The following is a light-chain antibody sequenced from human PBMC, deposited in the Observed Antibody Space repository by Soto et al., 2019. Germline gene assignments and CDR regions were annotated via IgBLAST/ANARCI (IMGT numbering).Light chain of an antibody. CDR1: SSDVGAYNY. Sequence: QSALTQPASVSGSPGQSITISCTGTSSDVGAYNYVSWYQQPPGEAPKLMIYEVTYRPSGVYNRFSGSKSGNTASLTISGLQAEDEADYYCSSYTSSDTLVFGTGTKLTVL. V-gene: IGLV2-14*01. J-gene: IGLJ1*01. CDR2: EVT. CDR3: SSYTSSDTLV.